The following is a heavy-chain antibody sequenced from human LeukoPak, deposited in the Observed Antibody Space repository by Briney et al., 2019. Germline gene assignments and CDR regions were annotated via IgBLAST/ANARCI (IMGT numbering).Heavy chain of an antibody. D-gene: IGHD6-13*01. CDR2: MNPNSGNT. Sequence: ASVKVSCKVSGYTLTELSMHWVRQATGQGLEWMGWMNPNSGNTGYAQKFQGRVTMTRNTSISTAYMELSSLRSEDTAVYYCARTLGIAAAGDDYWGQGTLVTVSS. CDR1: GYTLTELS. J-gene: IGHJ4*02. CDR3: ARTLGIAAAGDDY. V-gene: IGHV1-8*01.